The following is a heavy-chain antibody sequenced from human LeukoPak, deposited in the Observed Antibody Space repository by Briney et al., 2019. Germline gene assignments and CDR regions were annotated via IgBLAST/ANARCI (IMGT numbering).Heavy chain of an antibody. J-gene: IGHJ3*01. Sequence: GGSLRLSCSASGFTFNDNVMSWVRQAPGKGLERVSSITGKSSGTFSADSVKGRFTISRDNSKNTLFLQMDSLRADDTAMYYCAKSRDPLQPWLPDYDVWGQGQWSPSLQ. V-gene: IGHV3-23*05. D-gene: IGHD3-16*01. CDR2: ITGKSSGT. CDR3: AKSRDPLQPWLPDYDV. CDR1: GFTFNDNV.